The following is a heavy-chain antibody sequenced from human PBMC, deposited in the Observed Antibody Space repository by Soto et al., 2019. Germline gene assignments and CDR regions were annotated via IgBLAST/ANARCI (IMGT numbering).Heavy chain of an antibody. Sequence: SETLSLTCFVSGGAFSSGTYYWRWIRQPPGKGLEWIGHIYFTGSTNYNPSLKSRVTMSLDTSRNQFSLKLSSVTAADTAVYYCTRRPPIVQWLDPWGLGPLVTVSS. CDR2: IYFTGST. CDR3: TRRPPIVQWLDP. V-gene: IGHV4-61*01. D-gene: IGHD1-26*01. J-gene: IGHJ5*02. CDR1: GGAFSSGTYY.